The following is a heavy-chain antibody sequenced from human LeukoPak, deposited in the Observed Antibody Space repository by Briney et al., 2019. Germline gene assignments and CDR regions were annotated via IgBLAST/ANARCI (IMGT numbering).Heavy chain of an antibody. CDR1: GGSISSGSYY. CDR2: IYTSGST. Sequence: SETLSLTCTVSGGSISSGSYYWSWIRQPAGKGLEWIGRIYTSGSTNYNPSLKSRVTISVDTSKNQFSLKLSSVTAADTAVYYCATTAYCGGDCYSGYWGQGTLVTVSS. V-gene: IGHV4-61*02. D-gene: IGHD2-21*01. J-gene: IGHJ4*02. CDR3: ATTAYCGGDCYSGY.